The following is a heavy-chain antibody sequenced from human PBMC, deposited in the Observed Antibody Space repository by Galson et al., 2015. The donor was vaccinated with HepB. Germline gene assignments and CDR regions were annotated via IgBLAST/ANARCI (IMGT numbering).Heavy chain of an antibody. CDR1: GFTFSSYA. D-gene: IGHD3-22*01. CDR3: ARDPFSYYDSSGYYGGYFDY. J-gene: IGHJ4*02. CDR2: ISYDGSNK. V-gene: IGHV3-30*04. Sequence: SLRLSCAASGFTFSSYAMHRVRQAPGKGLEWVAVISYDGSNKYYADSVKGRFTISRDNSKNTLYLQMNSLRAEDTAVYYCARDPFSYYDSSGYYGGYFDYWGQGTLVTVSS.